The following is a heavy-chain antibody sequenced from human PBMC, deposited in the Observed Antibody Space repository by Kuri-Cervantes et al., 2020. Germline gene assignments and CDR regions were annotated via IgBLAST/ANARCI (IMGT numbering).Heavy chain of an antibody. CDR2: IDWDDDK. J-gene: IGHJ4*02. CDR3: ATDPRIAAPS. Sequence: SGPTLVKPTQTLTLTYTFSGFSLSTSGMRVSWIRQPPGKALEWLARIDWDDDKFYSTSLKTRLTISKDTSKNQVVLTMTNMDPVDTATYYCATDPRIAAPSWGQGTLVTVSS. D-gene: IGHD6-6*01. V-gene: IGHV2-70*04. CDR1: GFSLSTSGMR.